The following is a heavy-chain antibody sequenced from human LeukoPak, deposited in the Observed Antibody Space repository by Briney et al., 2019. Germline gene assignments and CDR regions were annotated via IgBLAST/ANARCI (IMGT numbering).Heavy chain of an antibody. V-gene: IGHV1-18*01. CDR2: ISAYNGNT. Sequence: ASVKVSCKASGYTFTSYGISWVRQAPGQGLEWMGWISAYNGNTNYAQKLQGRVTMTTDTSTSTAYMELRSLRSDDTAVYYCARATPIIAVAGTGWFDPWGQGTLVTVSS. CDR3: ARATPIIAVAGTGWFDP. J-gene: IGHJ5*02. D-gene: IGHD6-19*01. CDR1: GYTFTSYG.